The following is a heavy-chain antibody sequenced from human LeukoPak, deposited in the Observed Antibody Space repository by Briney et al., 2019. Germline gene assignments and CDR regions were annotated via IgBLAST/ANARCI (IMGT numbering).Heavy chain of an antibody. CDR1: GFRFSSYG. CDR2: IGYDGSNK. V-gene: IGHV3-30*18. CDR3: AKEIYYDSSAFFDY. Sequence: GGSLRLSCAASGFRFSSYGMHWVRQAQGKGLEWVAVIGYDGSNKYYADSVKGRFTISRDNPKNTLYLQMNSLRTEDTAVYFCAKEIYYDSSAFFDYWGQGTLVTVSS. D-gene: IGHD3-22*01. J-gene: IGHJ4*02.